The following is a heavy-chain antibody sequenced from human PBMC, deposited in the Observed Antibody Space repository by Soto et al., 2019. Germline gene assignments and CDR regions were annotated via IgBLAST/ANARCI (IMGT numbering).Heavy chain of an antibody. CDR1: GFTFSSYG. CDR3: AIYLELGTFLHYFYS. V-gene: IGHV3-30*03. CDR2: ISYDGRNQ. Sequence: GGTLRLSCAAPGFTFSSYGMHWVRQAPGKGLEWVAVISYDGRNQYYPHSVKCRFTISRDHSKNTLYLKNNCLRAEFTAVYSCAIYLELGTFLHYFYSWSQGPRVTGSS. D-gene: IGHD1-7*01. J-gene: IGHJ4*02.